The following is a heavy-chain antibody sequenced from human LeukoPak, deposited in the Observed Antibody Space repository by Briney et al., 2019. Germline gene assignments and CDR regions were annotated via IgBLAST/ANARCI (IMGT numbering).Heavy chain of an antibody. J-gene: IGHJ3*02. Sequence: GGSLRLSCAASAFTFSSYAMHWVRQAPGKGLEWVAVISYDGSIKYYADSVKGRFTISRDNSKNTLYLQMNSLRAEDTAVYYCVRELEGYYDSSGYQDAFAIWGQGTMVTVSS. CDR1: AFTFSSYA. V-gene: IGHV3-30*04. CDR3: VRELEGYYDSSGYQDAFAI. CDR2: ISYDGSIK. D-gene: IGHD3-22*01.